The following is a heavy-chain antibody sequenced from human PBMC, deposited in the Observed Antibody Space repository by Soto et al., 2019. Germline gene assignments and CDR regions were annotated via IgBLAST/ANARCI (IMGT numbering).Heavy chain of an antibody. Sequence: QVQLVQSGAEVKKPGSSVKVSCKASGGTFSSYSISWVRQAPGQGLEWMGGIIPIFGTANYAQKFQGRVTITADETTSTAYLELSSLRSEDTAVYYWASEWERLSPFDSPRYFDYWGQGTLVTVSS. J-gene: IGHJ4*02. CDR2: IIPIFGTA. CDR1: GGTFSSYS. V-gene: IGHV1-69*01. D-gene: IGHD1-26*01. CDR3: ASEWERLSPFDSPRYFDY.